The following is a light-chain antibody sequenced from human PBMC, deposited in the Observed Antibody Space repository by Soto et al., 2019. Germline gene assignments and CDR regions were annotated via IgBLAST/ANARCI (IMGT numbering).Light chain of an antibody. Sequence: ESVLTQSPGTLSMSPGERATLSCRASQSVSSSYSAWYQQKPGQAPRLIIYGASSRATGIPARFSGSGSGTDFTLTIIRLEPEDFAWYYFQQYGSSPFTFGPGTNVEIK. CDR2: GAS. CDR3: QQYGSSPFT. CDR1: QSVSSSY. V-gene: IGKV3-20*01. J-gene: IGKJ3*01.